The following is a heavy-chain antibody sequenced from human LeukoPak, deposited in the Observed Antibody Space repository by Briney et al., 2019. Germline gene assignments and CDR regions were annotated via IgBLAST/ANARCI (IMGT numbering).Heavy chain of an antibody. Sequence: SQTLSLTCTVSGGSISSGDYYWSWIRQPPGKGLEWIGYIYYSGSTYYNPSLKSRVTISVDTSKNQFSLKLSSVTAADTAVYYCARARGYDFWSGYSSAYYFDYWGQGTLVTVSS. CDR2: IYYSGST. CDR1: GGSISSGDYY. V-gene: IGHV4-30-4*01. J-gene: IGHJ4*02. CDR3: ARARGYDFWSGYSSAYYFDY. D-gene: IGHD3-3*01.